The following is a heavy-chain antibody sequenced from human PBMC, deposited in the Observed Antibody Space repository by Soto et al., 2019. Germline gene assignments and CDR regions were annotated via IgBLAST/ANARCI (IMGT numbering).Heavy chain of an antibody. Sequence: QVQLQESRPGLVKPSETLSLTCSVSGGSVTSYYWSWIRQPPGKGLEWIGYIFYSGRSGDTNYNPLRKCRVIISIDTSKNQVSLKISSVTAADRAVYYCAKTALGWFDPWGQGTLVTVSS. D-gene: IGHD2-21*02. CDR1: GGSVTSYY. CDR2: IFYSGRSGDT. J-gene: IGHJ5*02. CDR3: AKTALGWFDP. V-gene: IGHV4-59*02.